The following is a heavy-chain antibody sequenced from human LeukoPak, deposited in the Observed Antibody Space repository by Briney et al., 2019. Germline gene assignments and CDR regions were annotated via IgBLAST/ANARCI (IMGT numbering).Heavy chain of an antibody. J-gene: IGHJ4*02. V-gene: IGHV4-38-2*01. D-gene: IGHD3-22*01. CDR2: IYHSGST. CDR1: GYSISSGYY. CDR3: ARLRNYYDSSGDDY. Sequence: SETLSLTCAVSGYSISSGYYWGWIRQPPGQGLEWIGSIYHSGSTYYNPSLKSRVTISVDTSKNQFSLKLSSVTAADTAAYYCARLRNYYDSSGDDYWGQGTLVTVSS.